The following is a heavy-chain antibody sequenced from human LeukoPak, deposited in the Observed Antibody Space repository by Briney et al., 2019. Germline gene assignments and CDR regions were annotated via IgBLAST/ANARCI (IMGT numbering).Heavy chain of an antibody. J-gene: IGHJ4*02. Sequence: SETLSFTCAVYGGSFSGYYWSWIRQPPGKGLEWIGEINHSGSTNYNPSLKSRVTISVDTSENQFSLKLSSVTAADTAVYYCARSRGYRIDYWGQGTLVTVSS. CDR3: ARSRGYRIDY. CDR1: GGSFSGYY. D-gene: IGHD2/OR15-2a*01. V-gene: IGHV4-34*01. CDR2: INHSGST.